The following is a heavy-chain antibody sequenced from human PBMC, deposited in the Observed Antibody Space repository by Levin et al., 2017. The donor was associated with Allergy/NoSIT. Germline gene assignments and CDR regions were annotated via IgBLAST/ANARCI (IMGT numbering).Heavy chain of an antibody. CDR1: GFTFSDYY. D-gene: IGHD3-22*01. CDR3: ASGRRWLLLV. Sequence: GESLKISCAASGFTFSDYYMSWIRQAPGKGLEWVSYISSSGSTIYYADSVKGRFTISRDNAKNSLYLQMNSLRAEDTAVYYCASGRRWLLLVWGQGTLVTVSS. V-gene: IGHV3-11*01. CDR2: ISSSGSTI. J-gene: IGHJ4*02.